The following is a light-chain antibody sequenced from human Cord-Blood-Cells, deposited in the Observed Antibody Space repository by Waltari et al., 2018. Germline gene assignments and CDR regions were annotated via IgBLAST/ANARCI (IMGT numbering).Light chain of an antibody. Sequence: DIQMTQSPSSLSASVGDRVTITCQASQDISNYLNWYQQKPGKAPKLLIYDASNLETGVPSRFSGSGSGTDFTFTISSLQPEDITTYYCQQYDNLPFTFSPGTKVGIK. J-gene: IGKJ3*01. CDR1: QDISNY. V-gene: IGKV1-33*01. CDR2: DAS. CDR3: QQYDNLPFT.